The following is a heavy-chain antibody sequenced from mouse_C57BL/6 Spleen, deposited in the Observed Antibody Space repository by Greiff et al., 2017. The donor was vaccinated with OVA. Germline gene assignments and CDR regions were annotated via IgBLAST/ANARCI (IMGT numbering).Heavy chain of an antibody. V-gene: IGHV1-50*01. CDR3: ANRGSSSFAC. J-gene: IGHJ3*01. CDR1: GYTFTSYW. CDR2: IDPSDSYT. D-gene: IGHD6-1*01. Sequence: QVQLQQPGAGLVKPGASVKLSCKASGYTFTSYWMQWVNQRPGQGLEWIGEIDPSDSYTNYNQKFKGKATLTVDTSSSTAYMQLSRLTSEASAVYYCANRGSSSFACWGEGTPVTVSA.